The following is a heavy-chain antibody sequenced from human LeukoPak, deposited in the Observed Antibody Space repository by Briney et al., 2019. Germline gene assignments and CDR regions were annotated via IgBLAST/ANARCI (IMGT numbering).Heavy chain of an antibody. D-gene: IGHD3-10*01. V-gene: IGHV3-48*03. J-gene: IGHJ3*02. CDR1: GFSFSSYE. Sequence: PGGSLRLSCGASGFSFSSYEMNWVRQGPGKGLEWRSYISGSGTTIYDADSVKGRFTISRDNAKNTLYLHLNSLTAEDTAIYYCVRDEIRSGAFDIWGQGTMVTVSS. CDR3: VRDEIRSGAFDI. CDR2: ISGSGTTI.